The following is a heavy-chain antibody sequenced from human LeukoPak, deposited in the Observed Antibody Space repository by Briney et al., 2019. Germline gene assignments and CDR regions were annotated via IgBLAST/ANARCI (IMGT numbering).Heavy chain of an antibody. J-gene: IGHJ5*02. CDR1: GYTFTGYY. CDR3: ARGGVMKQQLSDWFDP. V-gene: IGHV1-2*02. D-gene: IGHD6-13*01. Sequence: ASVKVSCKASGYTFTGYYMHWVRRAPGQGLEWMGWINPNSGGTNYAQKFQGRVTMTRDTSISTAYMELSRLRSDDTAVYYCARGGVMKQQLSDWFDPWGQGTLVTVSS. CDR2: INPNSGGT.